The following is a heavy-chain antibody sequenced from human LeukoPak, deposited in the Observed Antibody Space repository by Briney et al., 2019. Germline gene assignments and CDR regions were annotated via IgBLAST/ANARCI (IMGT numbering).Heavy chain of an antibody. V-gene: IGHV4-39*01. CDR1: GDSIGTSTFY. CDR2: IYYSGST. Sequence: SETLSLTCTVSGDSIGTSTFYWGWIRQPPGKGLEWIGSIYYSGSTYYNPSLKSRVTMFVDTSKNQFSLKLNSVTAADTAVYFCASRPVQLWSDHWGQGTLVTVSS. D-gene: IGHD5-18*01. J-gene: IGHJ4*02. CDR3: ASRPVQLWSDH.